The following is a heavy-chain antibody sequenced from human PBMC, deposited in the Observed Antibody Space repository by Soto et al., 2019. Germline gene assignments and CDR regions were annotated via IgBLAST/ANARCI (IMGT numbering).Heavy chain of an antibody. D-gene: IGHD3-9*01. Sequence: SETLSLTCAVSGGSISSSNWWSWVRQPPGKGLEWIGEIYHSGSTNYNPSLKSRVTISVDKSKNQFSLKLSSVTAADTAVYYCARQYAYYDILTGYYNYWYFDLWGRGTLVTVSS. CDR1: GGSISSSNW. J-gene: IGHJ2*01. CDR2: IYHSGST. V-gene: IGHV4-4*02. CDR3: ARQYAYYDILTGYYNYWYFDL.